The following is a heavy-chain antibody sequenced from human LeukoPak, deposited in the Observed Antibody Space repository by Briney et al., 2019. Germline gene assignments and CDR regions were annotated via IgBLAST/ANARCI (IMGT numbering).Heavy chain of an antibody. Sequence: GASVKVSCKASGYTFTGYYMHWVRQAPGQGLEWMGIINPSGGSTSYAQKFQGRVTMTRDMSTSTVYMELSSLRSEDTAVYYCARENCSGGSCYSGLMWRTNWFDPWGQGTLVTVSS. D-gene: IGHD2-15*01. CDR1: GYTFTGYY. J-gene: IGHJ5*02. V-gene: IGHV1-46*01. CDR2: INPSGGST. CDR3: ARENCSGGSCYSGLMWRTNWFDP.